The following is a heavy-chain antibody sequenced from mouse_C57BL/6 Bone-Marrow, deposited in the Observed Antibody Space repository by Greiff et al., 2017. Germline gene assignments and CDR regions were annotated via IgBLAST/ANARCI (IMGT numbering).Heavy chain of an antibody. CDR2: ISDGGSYT. J-gene: IGHJ2*01. V-gene: IGHV5-4*03. CDR3: ARRLRLQWYFDY. CDR1: GFTFSSYA. D-gene: IGHD3-2*02. Sequence: DVKLQESGGGLVKPGGSLKLSCAASGFTFSSYAMSWVRQTPEKRLEWVATISDGGSYTYYPDNVKGRFTISRDNAKNNLYLQMSHLKSEDTAMYYCARRLRLQWYFDYWGQGTTLTVSS.